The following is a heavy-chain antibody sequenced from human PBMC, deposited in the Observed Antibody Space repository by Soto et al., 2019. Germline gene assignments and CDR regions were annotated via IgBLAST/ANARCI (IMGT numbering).Heavy chain of an antibody. CDR2: ISGYNGNT. Sequence: QVQLVQSGAEVKKPGASVKVSCKASGYTFTSDGVSWVRQAPGQGLEWMGWISGYNGNTNYAQRFRDRVTLTTDTSTSTASMELRSLRSDDSAVYYCARDANCGGTPVCRAMDVWGQGTTITVSS. CDR3: ARDANCGGTPVCRAMDV. V-gene: IGHV1-18*04. J-gene: IGHJ6*02. D-gene: IGHD2-21*01. CDR1: GYTFTSDG.